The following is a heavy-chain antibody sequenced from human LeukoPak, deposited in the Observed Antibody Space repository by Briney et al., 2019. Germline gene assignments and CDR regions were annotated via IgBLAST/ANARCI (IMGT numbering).Heavy chain of an antibody. CDR2: IYYGGST. CDR3: ATTLVRGGLNFDY. CDR1: GGSISSYY. V-gene: IGHV4-59*01. Sequence: SETLSLTCTVSGGSISSYYWSWIRQPPGKGLEWIGYIYYGGSTNYNPSLKSRVTISVDTSKNQFSLKLSSVTAADTAVYYCATTLVRGGLNFDYWGQGTLVTVSS. D-gene: IGHD3-10*01. J-gene: IGHJ4*02.